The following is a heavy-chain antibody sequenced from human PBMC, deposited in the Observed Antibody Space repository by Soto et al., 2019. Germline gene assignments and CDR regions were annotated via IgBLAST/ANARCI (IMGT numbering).Heavy chain of an antibody. V-gene: IGHV4-59*08. CDR3: ARRWGAAFDY. CDR1: GGSISSYY. J-gene: IGHJ4*02. D-gene: IGHD1-26*01. Sequence: QVQLQESGPGLVKPSETLSLTCTVSGGSISSYYWSWIRQPPGKGLEWIGSIYDSGSTNYNPSLKSRVTISVDTSNNQSSLKLSSVTAADTAVYYCARRWGAAFDYWGQGTLVTVSS. CDR2: IYDSGST.